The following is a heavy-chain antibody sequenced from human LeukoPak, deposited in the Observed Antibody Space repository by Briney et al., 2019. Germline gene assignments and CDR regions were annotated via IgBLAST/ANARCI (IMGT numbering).Heavy chain of an antibody. D-gene: IGHD6-13*01. V-gene: IGHV3-23*01. Sequence: GGSLRLSCAASGFTFRSYAMSWVRQAPGKGLEWVSTISGSGGSTYYADSVKGRFTISRDNAKNSLYLQMNSLRAEDTAVYYCASASTGYSSSWVPRYWGQGTLVTVSS. CDR1: GFTFRSYA. CDR2: ISGSGGST. J-gene: IGHJ4*02. CDR3: ASASTGYSSSWVPRY.